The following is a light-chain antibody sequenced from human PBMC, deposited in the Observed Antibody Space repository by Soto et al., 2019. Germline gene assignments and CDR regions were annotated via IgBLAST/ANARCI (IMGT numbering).Light chain of an antibody. Sequence: EILLTQSPGTLPLSPGERATLSCRASQSVSSSSLAWYQQKPGQAPRLLIYGASSRATGIPDRFSGSGSGTDFTLTISRLEPEDFAVYYCQQSEAFGQGTKVDI. CDR3: QQSEA. CDR2: GAS. V-gene: IGKV3-20*01. CDR1: QSVSSSS. J-gene: IGKJ1*01.